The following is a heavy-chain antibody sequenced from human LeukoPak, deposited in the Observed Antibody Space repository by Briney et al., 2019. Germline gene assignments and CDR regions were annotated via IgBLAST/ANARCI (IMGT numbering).Heavy chain of an antibody. CDR2: INHSGST. CDR3: AREGEYKVGHYYYGMDV. V-gene: IGHV4-34*01. Sequence: SETLSLTCAVCGGSFSGYYWSWIRQPPGKGLEWIGEINHSGSTNYNPSLKSRVTISVDTSKNQFSLQLNSVTPEDTAVYYCAREGEYKVGHYYYGMDVWGQGTTVTVSS. CDR1: GGSFSGYY. D-gene: IGHD3-10*01. J-gene: IGHJ6*02.